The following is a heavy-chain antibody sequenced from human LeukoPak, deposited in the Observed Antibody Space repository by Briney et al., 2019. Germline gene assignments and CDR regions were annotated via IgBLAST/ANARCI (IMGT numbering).Heavy chain of an antibody. CDR3: ARFWSGYQNP. V-gene: IGHV3-21*01. D-gene: IGHD3-3*01. J-gene: IGHJ5*02. CDR1: GFTFSSYS. Sequence: PGGSLRLSCAASGFTFSSYSMNWVRQAPGKGLEWVSSISSSSSYIYYADSVKGRFTISRDNAKNSLYLQMNSLRGEDTAVYYCARFWSGYQNPWGQGTLVTVSS. CDR2: ISSSSSYI.